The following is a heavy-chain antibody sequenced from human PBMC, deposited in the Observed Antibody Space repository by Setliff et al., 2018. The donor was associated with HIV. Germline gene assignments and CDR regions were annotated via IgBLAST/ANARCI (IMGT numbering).Heavy chain of an antibody. Sequence: PSETLSLTCTVSGGSFRSGGYYWSWIRQHPGKGLEWIGYIYTSGTTEYNPSLDSRVTISVDTSRDQFSLNLRSVTAADTALYFCARLIHTGLLYFDYWGLGMLVTVSS. J-gene: IGHJ4*02. V-gene: IGHV4-61*08. CDR2: IYTSGTT. D-gene: IGHD2-8*02. CDR1: GGSFRSGGYY. CDR3: ARLIHTGLLYFDY.